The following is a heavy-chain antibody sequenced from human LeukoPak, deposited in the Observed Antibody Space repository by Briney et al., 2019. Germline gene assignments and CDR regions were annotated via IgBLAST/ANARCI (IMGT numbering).Heavy chain of an antibody. CDR1: GFTFSSYE. Sequence: GGSLRLSCAASGFTFSSYEINWVRQAPGKGLEWVSYISSSGSTIKYADSVKGRFTISRDNSKNTLYLQMNSLRAEDTAVYYCTAHGGNPTDYWGQGTLVTVSS. V-gene: IGHV3-48*03. D-gene: IGHD4-23*01. CDR2: ISSSGSTI. J-gene: IGHJ4*02. CDR3: TAHGGNPTDY.